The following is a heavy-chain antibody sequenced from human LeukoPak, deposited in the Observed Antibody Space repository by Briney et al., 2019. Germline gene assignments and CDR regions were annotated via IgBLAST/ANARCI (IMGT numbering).Heavy chain of an antibody. CDR2: STSSSSNI. CDR3: ARGEAAATYYYYYMDV. D-gene: IGHD6-13*01. CDR1: GFTFNSYN. Sequence: PGGSLRLSCAASGFTFNSYNMNWVRQAPGKGLEWVSFSTSSSSNIYYADSVKGRFTISRDNAKNSLYLQMNSLRAEDTAVYYCARGEAAATYYYYYMDVWGKGTTVTVSS. V-gene: IGHV3-48*01. J-gene: IGHJ6*03.